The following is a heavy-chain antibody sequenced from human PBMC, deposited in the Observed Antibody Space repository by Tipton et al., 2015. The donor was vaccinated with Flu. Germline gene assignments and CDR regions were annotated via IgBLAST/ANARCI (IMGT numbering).Heavy chain of an antibody. CDR2: IGYGAAT. D-gene: IGHD6-19*01. Sequence: SLRLSCVASGFIVSDYNMNWVRQAPGKGLEWVSFIGYGAATYYADSVKGRFTISRDNAKNSLFLQMNSLRVEDTAVYYCAKDRNGVGWPVFDSWGLGTLVTVSS. CDR3: AKDRNGVGWPVFDS. J-gene: IGHJ4*02. V-gene: IGHV3-69-1*01. CDR1: GFIVSDYN.